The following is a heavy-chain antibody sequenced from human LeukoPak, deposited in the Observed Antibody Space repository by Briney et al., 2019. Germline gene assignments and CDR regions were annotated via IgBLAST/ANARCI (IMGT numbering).Heavy chain of an antibody. D-gene: IGHD2-21*02. CDR1: GXTFSSYA. Sequence: QPGRSLRLSCAASGXTFSSYAMHWVRQAPGKGLEWVEVISYDGSNKYYADSVKGRFTISRDNSKNTVFMEMNSLKPEDTALYYCARSEHIVVVTSTPASYWGQGTLVTVSS. J-gene: IGHJ4*02. CDR2: ISYDGSNK. V-gene: IGHV3-30-3*01. CDR3: ARSEHIVVVTSTPASY.